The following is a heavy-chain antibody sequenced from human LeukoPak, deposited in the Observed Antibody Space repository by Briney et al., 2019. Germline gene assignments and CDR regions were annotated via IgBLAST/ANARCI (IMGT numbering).Heavy chain of an antibody. J-gene: IGHJ4*02. D-gene: IGHD7-27*01. CDR3: AKDGSGERGYFDY. Sequence: GGTLRLSCAASGFTFRSYGMSWVRQAPGKGLEWVSAISGSGGSTYYADSVKGRFTISRDNSKNTLYLQMNSLRAEDTAIYYCAKDGSGERGYFDYWGQGTLVTVSS. V-gene: IGHV3-23*01. CDR1: GFTFRSYG. CDR2: ISGSGGST.